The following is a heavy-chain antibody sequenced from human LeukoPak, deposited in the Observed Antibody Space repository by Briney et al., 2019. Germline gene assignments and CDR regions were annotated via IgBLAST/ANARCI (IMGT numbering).Heavy chain of an antibody. CDR1: GYTFTSYG. Sequence: ASVKASCKASGYTFTSYGISWVRQAPGQGLEWMGWISAYNGNTNYAQKLQGRVTMTTDTSTSTAYMELRSLRSDDTAVYYCARTTYYYGSGSYRFDYWGQGTLVTVSS. CDR2: ISAYNGNT. D-gene: IGHD3-10*01. CDR3: ARTTYYYGSGSYRFDY. J-gene: IGHJ4*02. V-gene: IGHV1-18*04.